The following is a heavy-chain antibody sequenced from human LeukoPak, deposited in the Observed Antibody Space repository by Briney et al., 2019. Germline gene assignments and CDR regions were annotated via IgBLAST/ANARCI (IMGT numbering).Heavy chain of an antibody. CDR1: GGSISSGTYP. V-gene: IGHV4-31*03. Sequence: SQTLSLTCTVSGGSISSGTYPWNWFRQHPGEGLEWIGYIYYSRSTNYNPSLKSRVTISVDTSKNQFSLKLSSVTAADTAVYYCARDLGSSSSSGAVYYFDYWGQGTLVTVSS. CDR2: IYYSRST. CDR3: ARDLGSSSSSGAVYYFDY. D-gene: IGHD6-6*01. J-gene: IGHJ4*02.